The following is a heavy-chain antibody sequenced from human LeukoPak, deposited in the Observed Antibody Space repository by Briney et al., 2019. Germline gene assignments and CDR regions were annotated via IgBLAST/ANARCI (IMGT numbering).Heavy chain of an antibody. CDR1: GFTVSSNY. V-gene: IGHV3-53*01. CDR2: IYSGGST. CDR3: ARDSRYYYDSSGYAFDY. D-gene: IGHD3-22*01. Sequence: GGSLRLSCAASGFTVSSNYMSWVRQAPGKGLEWVSVIYSGGSTYYADSVKGRFTISRDNSKNTLYLQMNSLRAEDTAVYYCARDSRYYYDSSGYAFDYRGQGTLVTVSS. J-gene: IGHJ4*02.